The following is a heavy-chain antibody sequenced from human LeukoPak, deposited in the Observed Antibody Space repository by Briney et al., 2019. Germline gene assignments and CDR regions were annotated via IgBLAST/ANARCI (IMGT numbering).Heavy chain of an antibody. Sequence: PSETLSLTCAVYGGSFSGYYWSWIRQPPGKGLEWIGEINHSGSTNYNPSLKSRATISVDTSKNQFSLKLSSVTAADTAVYYCAGGRGSCSGGSCSGAFDIWGQGTMVTVSS. D-gene: IGHD2-15*01. V-gene: IGHV4-34*01. CDR3: AGGRGSCSGGSCSGAFDI. CDR2: INHSGST. J-gene: IGHJ3*02. CDR1: GGSFSGYY.